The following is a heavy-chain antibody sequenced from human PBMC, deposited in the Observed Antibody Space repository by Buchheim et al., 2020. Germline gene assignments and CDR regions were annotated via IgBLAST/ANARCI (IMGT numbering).Heavy chain of an antibody. J-gene: IGHJ6*02. V-gene: IGHV3-7*01. CDR3: ARDYYGSGSYYISSYYYYGMDV. CDR1: GFTFSGYW. D-gene: IGHD3-10*01. Sequence: EVQLVESGGGLVQPGGSLRLSCRGSGFTFSGYWMSWVRQAPGKGLEWVANINKDGSERYHVDSVKGRFTVSRDNSKNTLYLQMNSLRAEDTAVYYCARDYYGSGSYYISSYYYYGMDVWGQGTT. CDR2: INKDGSER.